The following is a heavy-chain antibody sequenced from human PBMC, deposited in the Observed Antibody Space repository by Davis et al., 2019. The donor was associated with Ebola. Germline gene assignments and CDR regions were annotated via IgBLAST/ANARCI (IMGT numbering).Heavy chain of an antibody. D-gene: IGHD3-22*01. CDR1: GFTLKNAW. V-gene: IGHV3-15*07. CDR2: IKSKSDGGAR. CDR3: TTGYYDSSGYPPAFS. Sequence: ESLKISCVASGFTLKNAWMNWVRQAPGKGLEWVGRIKSKSDGGARDYAAPVKGRFTISRDDSKNTLYLQMNSLKTEDTAVYYCTTGYYDSSGYPPAFSWGQGTLVTVSS. J-gene: IGHJ4*02.